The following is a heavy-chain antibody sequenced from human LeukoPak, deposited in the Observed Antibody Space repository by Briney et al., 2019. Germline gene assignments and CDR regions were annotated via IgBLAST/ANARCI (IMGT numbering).Heavy chain of an antibody. CDR3: ARSSGTGTFSY. CDR1: GDSISRSTYY. V-gene: IGHV4-39*02. Sequence: SETLSLTCTVSGDSISRSTYYWAWIRQPPGKGLEWIGSVYYGRSPYYNPSLESRATISVDTSKNHFSLKMSSVTAADTAVYYCARSSGTGTFSYWGQGTLVTVSS. J-gene: IGHJ4*02. CDR2: VYYGRSP. D-gene: IGHD6-25*01.